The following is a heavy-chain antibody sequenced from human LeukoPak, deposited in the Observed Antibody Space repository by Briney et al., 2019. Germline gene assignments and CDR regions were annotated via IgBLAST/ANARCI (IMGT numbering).Heavy chain of an antibody. CDR3: VKDRPNYYESNGEYYKRDGDF. CDR1: GFTFHNFA. J-gene: IGHJ4*02. V-gene: IGHV3-23*01. CDR2: ISSSGEFT. D-gene: IGHD3-22*01. Sequence: PGGSLRLSCAASGFTFHNFAMSWVRQSPGKGLEWVSSISSSGEFTLYADSVKGRFTIFRDNSRYTLYLQMNSLRAEDAAMYYCVKDRPNYYESNGEYYKRDGDFWGQGTLVTVSA.